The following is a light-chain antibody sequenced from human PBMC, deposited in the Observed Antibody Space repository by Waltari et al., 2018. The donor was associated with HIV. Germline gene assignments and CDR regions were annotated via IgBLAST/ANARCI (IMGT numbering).Light chain of an antibody. J-gene: IGLJ2*01. V-gene: IGLV1-51*02. CDR2: ENT. CDR3: GTWDTRLSAVV. Sequence: QSVLTQPPSVSAAPGQKVTISCSGSSSNIGNNYVSWYQQLPGTAPKLLIYENTQRPSGIPDRFSGSKSGTSATLGITGLRTGDEADYYCGTWDTRLSAVVCGGGTKLTVL. CDR1: SSNIGNNY.